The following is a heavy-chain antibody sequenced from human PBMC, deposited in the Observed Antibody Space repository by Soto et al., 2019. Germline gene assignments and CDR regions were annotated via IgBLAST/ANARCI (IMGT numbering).Heavy chain of an antibody. CDR3: AQRTLTNWFDP. Sequence: PSETLSLTCTVSGGSISSYYWSWIRQPPGKGLEWIGYIYYSGSTYYNPSLKSRVTISVDTSKNQFSLQLNSVTATDTAVYYCAQRTLTNWFDPWGQGTPVTVSS. D-gene: IGHD4-4*01. V-gene: IGHV4-59*06. CDR1: GGSISSYY. J-gene: IGHJ5*02. CDR2: IYYSGST.